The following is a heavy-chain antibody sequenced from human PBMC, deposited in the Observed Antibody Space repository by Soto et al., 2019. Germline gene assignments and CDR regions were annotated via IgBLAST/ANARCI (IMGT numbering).Heavy chain of an antibody. D-gene: IGHD3-22*01. CDR2: IIPIFGTA. V-gene: IGHV1-69*13. CDR1: GGTFSSYA. CDR3: ARDLLPYYYDSSGYYRDNWFDP. J-gene: IGHJ5*02. Sequence: SLKVSCKASGGTFSSYAISWVRQAPGQGLEWMGGIIPIFGTANYAQKFQGRVTITADESTSTAYMELSSLRSEDTAVYYCARDLLPYYYDSSGYYRDNWFDPWGQGTLVTVSS.